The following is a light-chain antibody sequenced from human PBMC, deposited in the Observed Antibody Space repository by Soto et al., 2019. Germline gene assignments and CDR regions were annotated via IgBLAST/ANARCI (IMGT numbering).Light chain of an antibody. CDR2: EVV. CDR3: KSYAGSNTYV. V-gene: IGLV2-11*01. J-gene: IGLJ1*01. Sequence: QSALTQPRSVSGSPGQSVTISCTRTSSDVANYDFVSWYQHHPGKAPRLIIYEVVQRPSGVPDRFSGSKSGNTASLTVSGLQAADEADYFCKSYAGSNTYVFGSGTKV. CDR1: SSDVANYDF.